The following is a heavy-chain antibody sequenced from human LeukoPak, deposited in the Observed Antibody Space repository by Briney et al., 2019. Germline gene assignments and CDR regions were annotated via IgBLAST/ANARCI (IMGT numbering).Heavy chain of an antibody. D-gene: IGHD2-2*01. CDR2: IIPIFGTA. Sequence: VASVKVSCKASGSTFSSYAISWVRQAPGQGLEWMGGIIPIFGTANYAQKFQGRVTITADESASTAYMELSSLRSEDTAVYYCARYCSSTSCPISDWGQGTLVTVSS. J-gene: IGHJ4*02. V-gene: IGHV1-69*13. CDR3: ARYCSSTSCPISD. CDR1: GSTFSSYA.